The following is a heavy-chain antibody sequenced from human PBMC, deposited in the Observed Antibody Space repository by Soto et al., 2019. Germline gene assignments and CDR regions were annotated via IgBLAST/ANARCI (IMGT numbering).Heavy chain of an antibody. CDR3: VSQRTSVLTKAYFDY. CDR2: VYYRGRS. Sequence: AETLGITCTFSGGSVSNSNYYWGGIRQSPGKGLEWIGSVYYRGRSYSKSSVKSRVTISVDTSKNQFSLNLNSVTASDTAVYYCVSQRTSVLTKAYFDYWGPGAMVTVSS. CDR1: GGSVSNSNYY. J-gene: IGHJ4*02. V-gene: IGHV4-39*01. D-gene: IGHD2-8*01.